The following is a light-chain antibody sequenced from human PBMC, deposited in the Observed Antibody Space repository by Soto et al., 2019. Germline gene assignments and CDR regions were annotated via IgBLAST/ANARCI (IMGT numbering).Light chain of an antibody. CDR3: QQSYSSRT. V-gene: IGKV1-39*01. CDR2: AAS. J-gene: IGKJ1*01. Sequence: DIQMTQSPSSLSASVGDRVIITCRASRDIVTSLNWYQQHPGKGPKILIYAASTLQRGVPSRFSGSGSVTDFNLTISSLQPEDYATYDCQQSYSSRTFGQGTTVEIK. CDR1: RDIVTS.